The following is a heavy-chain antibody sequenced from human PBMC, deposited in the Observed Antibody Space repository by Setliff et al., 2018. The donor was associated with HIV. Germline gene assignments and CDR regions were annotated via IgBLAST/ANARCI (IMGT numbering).Heavy chain of an antibody. Sequence: PGGSLRLSCAASGFSISDFWMSWVRQAPGKGLEWVANIKEDGSEQYYMDSVKGRFTISRDNAKNSLYLQMSSLRTEDTAVYFCANSFNSGPTNWNIDVWGTGTTVTVSS. CDR2: IKEDGSEQ. D-gene: IGHD1-20*01. CDR3: ANSFNSGPTNWNIDV. J-gene: IGHJ6*03. CDR1: GFSISDFW. V-gene: IGHV3-7*05.